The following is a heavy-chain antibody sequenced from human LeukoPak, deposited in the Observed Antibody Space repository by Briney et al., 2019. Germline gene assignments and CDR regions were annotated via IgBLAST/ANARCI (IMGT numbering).Heavy chain of an antibody. CDR1: GFTFSSFD. J-gene: IGHJ6*03. CDR3: ARGPPRGKYYYMDV. D-gene: IGHD1-1*01. V-gene: IGHV3-13*01. CDR2: IGTASDT. Sequence: GGSLRLSCAASGFTFSSFDMHWVRQPTGQGLEWVSTIGTASDTYYPGSVEGRFTLSRDNAKNSLYLQMNSLTAGDTAVCYCARGPPRGKYYYMDVWGKGTTVTLSS.